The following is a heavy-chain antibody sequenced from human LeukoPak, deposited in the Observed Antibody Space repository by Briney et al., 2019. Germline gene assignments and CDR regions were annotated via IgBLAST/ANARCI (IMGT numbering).Heavy chain of an antibody. CDR1: GGSISSGDYY. CDR3: ARVALGIVPARFPLTESYYGMDV. J-gene: IGHJ6*02. D-gene: IGHD2-2*01. Sequence: QTLSLTCTVSGGSISSGDYYWSWIRQPPGKGLEWIGYIYYSGSTYYNPSLKSRVTISVDTSKNQFSLKLSSVTAADTAVYYCARVALGIVPARFPLTESYYGMDVWGQGTTVTVSS. V-gene: IGHV4-30-4*01. CDR2: IYYSGST.